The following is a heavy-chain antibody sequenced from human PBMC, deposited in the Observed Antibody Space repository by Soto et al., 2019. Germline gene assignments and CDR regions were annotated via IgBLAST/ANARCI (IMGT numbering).Heavy chain of an antibody. V-gene: IGHV4-31*03. J-gene: IGHJ3*02. Sequence: QVQLQESGPGLVKPSQTLSLTCTVSGGSISSCGYYWSWIRQHPGKGLEWIGYIYYSGSTYYNPSLKSRVTISVDTSKNQFSRKLSYVTGADTAVYYCARYRRSGGSGAFDIWGQGTMVTVSS. CDR1: GGSISSCGYY. CDR3: ARYRRSGGSGAFDI. D-gene: IGHD2-15*01. CDR2: IYYSGST.